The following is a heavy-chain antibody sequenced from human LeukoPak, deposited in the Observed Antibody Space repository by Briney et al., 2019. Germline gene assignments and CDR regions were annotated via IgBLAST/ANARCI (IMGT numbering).Heavy chain of an antibody. V-gene: IGHV1-18*01. CDR2: ISVYNGNT. Sequence: RASVKVSCKASGYTFNSYGINWVRQAPGQGLEWMGWISVYNGNTNYAQKLQGRVTMTTDTSSSTAYMELRSLKSDDTAVYYCARDPCSSSSCYYGSACGYWGQGTLVTVSS. CDR1: GYTFNSYG. J-gene: IGHJ4*02. CDR3: ARDPCSSSSCYYGSACGY. D-gene: IGHD2-2*01.